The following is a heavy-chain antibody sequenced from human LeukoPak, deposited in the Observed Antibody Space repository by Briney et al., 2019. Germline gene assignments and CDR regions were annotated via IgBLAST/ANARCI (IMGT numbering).Heavy chain of an antibody. CDR1: GYTFTSYG. CDR2: ISAYNGNT. J-gene: IGHJ5*02. D-gene: IGHD1-26*01. V-gene: IGHV1-18*01. Sequence: ASVKVSCKASGYTFTSYGISWVRQAPGQGLEWMGWISAYNGNTNYAQKLQGRVTMTTDTSTSTAYMELRSLRSYDTAVYYCARAGDWEPLRSLFGWFDPWGQGTLVTVSS. CDR3: ARAGDWEPLRSLFGWFDP.